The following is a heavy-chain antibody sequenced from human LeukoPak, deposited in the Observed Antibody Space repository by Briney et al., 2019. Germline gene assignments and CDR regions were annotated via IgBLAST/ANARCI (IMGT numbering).Heavy chain of an antibody. V-gene: IGHV4-34*01. Sequence: SETLSLTCVVYGGSFSGHYWSWIRQPPGKGLEWIGDINQSGRANYNPSLKSQVTISIDTSKNQFSLNLNSVTAADTAVYYCARVHYCSGGSCPDAFDIWGQGTMVTVSS. CDR1: GGSFSGHY. CDR2: INQSGRA. J-gene: IGHJ3*02. CDR3: ARVHYCSGGSCPDAFDI. D-gene: IGHD2-15*01.